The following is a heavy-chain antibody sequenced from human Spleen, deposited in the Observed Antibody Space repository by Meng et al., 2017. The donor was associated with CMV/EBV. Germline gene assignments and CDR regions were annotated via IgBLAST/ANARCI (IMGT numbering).Heavy chain of an antibody. Sequence: GGSLRLSCAASGFTFSSYSMNWVRQAPGKGLEWVSSIISSSSYIYYADSVKGRFTISRDNAKNSLYLKMNSLRAEDTAVYYCAREDGITGTTSCFDYWGQGTLVTVSS. CDR2: IISSSSYI. CDR3: AREDGITGTTSCFDY. CDR1: GFTFSSYS. V-gene: IGHV3-21*01. J-gene: IGHJ4*02. D-gene: IGHD1-7*01.